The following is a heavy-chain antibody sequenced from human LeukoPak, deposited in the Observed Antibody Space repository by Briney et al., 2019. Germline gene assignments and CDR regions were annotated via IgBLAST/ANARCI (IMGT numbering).Heavy chain of an antibody. D-gene: IGHD3-3*01. CDR2: IYYSGST. CDR1: GGSISSYY. CDR3: ARYQGYYDLWSGYFPDAFDI. V-gene: IGHV4-59*08. J-gene: IGHJ3*02. Sequence: PSETLSLTCTVSGGSISSYYWSWIRQPPGKGLEWIGYIYYSGSTNYNPSLKSRVTISVDTSKNQFSLKLSSVTAADTAVYYCARYQGYYDLWSGYFPDAFDIWGQGTMVTVSS.